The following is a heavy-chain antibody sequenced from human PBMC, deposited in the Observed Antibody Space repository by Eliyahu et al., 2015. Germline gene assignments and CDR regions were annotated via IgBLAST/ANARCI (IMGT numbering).Heavy chain of an antibody. J-gene: IGHJ6*02. V-gene: IGHV4-59*01. D-gene: IGHD3-10*01. Sequence: QVQLQESGPGLVKPSETLSLTCTVSNGSISPYYWTWIRQPPGKGLEWIGYISYSGSTNYNPSLRGRVTISLDTSKSQFSLKLSSVTAADTAVYFCARDPATLTSVRGVHWRDDYGMDVWGQGTTVTVSS. CDR2: ISYSGST. CDR3: ARDPATLTSVRGVHWRDDYGMDV. CDR1: NGSISPYY.